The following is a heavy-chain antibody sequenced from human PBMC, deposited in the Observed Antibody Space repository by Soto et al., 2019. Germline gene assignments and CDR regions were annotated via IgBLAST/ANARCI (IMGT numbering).Heavy chain of an antibody. CDR2: IYYRGNT. CDR1: GGSISSGGYS. J-gene: IGHJ4*02. V-gene: IGHV4-61*08. CDR3: ARHPGYYDVLTGYSTYYFDS. Sequence: SETLSLTCAVSGGSISSGGYSWSWIRQPPGKGLEWIGYIYYRGNTNYNPSFKSRVTISVDTSKNQFSLRLSSVTAADTAVYYCARHPGYYDVLTGYSTYYFDSWGQGTLVTVSS. D-gene: IGHD3-9*01.